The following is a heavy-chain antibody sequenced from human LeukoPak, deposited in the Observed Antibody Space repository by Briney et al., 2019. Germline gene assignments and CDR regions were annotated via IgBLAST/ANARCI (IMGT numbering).Heavy chain of an antibody. CDR3: ARDTTMVRGVNALDI. CDR2: IYYSGST. V-gene: IGHV4-59*01. J-gene: IGHJ3*02. CDR1: GGSISSYY. Sequence: PSETLSLTCTVSGGSISSYYWSWIRQPPGKGLEWIGYIYYSGSTNYNPSLKSRVTISVDTSKNQFSLKLSSETAADTAVYYCARDTTMVRGVNALDIWGQGTMVTVSS. D-gene: IGHD3-10*01.